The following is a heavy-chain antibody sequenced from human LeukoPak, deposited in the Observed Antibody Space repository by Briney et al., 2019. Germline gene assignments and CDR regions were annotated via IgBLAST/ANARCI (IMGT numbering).Heavy chain of an antibody. J-gene: IGHJ4*02. CDR1: GFTFSSYG. Sequence: GGSLGLSCAASGFTFSSYGMHWVRQAPGKGLEWVAVISYDGSNKYYADSVKGRFTISRDNSKNTLYLQMNSLRAEDTAVYYCAKDVGSGSYYFDYWGQGTLVTVSS. D-gene: IGHD1-26*01. V-gene: IGHV3-30*18. CDR3: AKDVGSGSYYFDY. CDR2: ISYDGSNK.